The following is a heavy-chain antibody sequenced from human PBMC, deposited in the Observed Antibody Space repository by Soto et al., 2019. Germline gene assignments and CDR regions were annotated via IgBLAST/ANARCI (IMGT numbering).Heavy chain of an antibody. Sequence: GALRVSCSASGFTFSTYAMHWVRQAPGKGLEYVSSISSNGGTTYYADSVKGRFTISRDNSKNTLDLQMSSLRAEDTAVYYCVKDRWVDYWGQGTLVTVSS. V-gene: IGHV3-64D*06. CDR1: GFTFSTYA. D-gene: IGHD6-13*01. J-gene: IGHJ4*02. CDR3: VKDRWVDY. CDR2: ISSNGGTT.